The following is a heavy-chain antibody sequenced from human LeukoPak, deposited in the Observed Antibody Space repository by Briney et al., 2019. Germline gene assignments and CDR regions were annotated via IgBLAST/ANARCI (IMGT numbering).Heavy chain of an antibody. Sequence: GGSLRLSCAASGFTFSSYSMNWVRQAPGKGLEWVSSISSSNSYIYYADSVKGRFTLSRDNAKNSLYLQMNSLRAEDTAVYYCTRGVVVTAIRKIDYWGQGTLVTVSS. CDR3: TRGVVVTAIRKIDY. CDR1: GFTFSSYS. D-gene: IGHD2-21*02. J-gene: IGHJ4*02. V-gene: IGHV3-21*01. CDR2: ISSSNSYI.